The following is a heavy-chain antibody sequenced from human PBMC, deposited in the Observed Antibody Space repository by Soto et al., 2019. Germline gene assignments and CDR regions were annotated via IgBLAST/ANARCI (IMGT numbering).Heavy chain of an antibody. CDR3: ARDWVSVAARPDYYYGMDV. CDR1: GFTFSDYY. J-gene: IGHJ6*02. D-gene: IGHD6-6*01. Sequence: PGGSLRLSCAASGFTFSDYYMSWIRQAPGKGLEWVSYISSSGSTIYYADSVKGRFTISRDNAKNSLYLQMNSLRAEDTAVYYCARDWVSVAARPDYYYGMDVWGQGTKVTVSS. CDR2: ISSSGSTI. V-gene: IGHV3-11*01.